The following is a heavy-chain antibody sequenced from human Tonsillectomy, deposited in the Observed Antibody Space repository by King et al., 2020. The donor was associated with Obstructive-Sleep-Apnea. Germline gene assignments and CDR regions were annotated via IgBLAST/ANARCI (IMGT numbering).Heavy chain of an antibody. V-gene: IGHV4-4*07. D-gene: IGHD3-9*01. J-gene: IGHJ6*02. CDR1: GGSISSYS. CDR3: ARDVPYDWLVPYYYYGMDV. CDR2: MFTSGST. Sequence: QLQESGPGLVKPSETLSLTCTVSGGSISSYSWAWIRQPAGEGLGWFGRMFTSGSTNCNPSLKSRVTMSVDTSKNQFSLKLSPVTAADTAVYYCARDVPYDWLVPYYYYGMDVWGQGTTVTVSS.